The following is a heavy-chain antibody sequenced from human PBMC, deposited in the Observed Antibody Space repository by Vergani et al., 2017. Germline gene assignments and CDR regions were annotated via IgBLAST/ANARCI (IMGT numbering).Heavy chain of an antibody. J-gene: IGHJ4*02. CDR1: GGSFSGYY. V-gene: IGHV4-34*01. CDR3: ASFVATTWDY. Sequence: QVQLQQWGAGLLKPSETLSLTCAVYGGSFSGYYWGWIRQPPGKGLEWIGEINHSGSTNYNPSLKSRVTISVDTSKNQFSLKLSSVTAADTAVYYCASFVATTWDYWGQGTLVTVSS. D-gene: IGHD5-12*01. CDR2: INHSGST.